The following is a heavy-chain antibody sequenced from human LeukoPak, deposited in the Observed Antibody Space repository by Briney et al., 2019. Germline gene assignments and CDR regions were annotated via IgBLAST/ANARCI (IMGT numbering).Heavy chain of an antibody. Sequence: PGRSLRLACAASGFTFSSYAMHWVRQAPGKGLEWVAVISYDASKNYYADSVKGRFTIYRDNSKNTLYLQMNSLRAEDTAVYYCARDSARYGDHGYFQHWGQGTLVTVSS. D-gene: IGHD4-17*01. CDR2: ISYDASKN. V-gene: IGHV3-30*01. CDR3: ARDSARYGDHGYFQH. J-gene: IGHJ1*01. CDR1: GFTFSSYA.